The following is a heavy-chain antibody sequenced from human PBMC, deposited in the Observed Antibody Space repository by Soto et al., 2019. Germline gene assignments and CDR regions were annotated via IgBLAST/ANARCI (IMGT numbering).Heavy chain of an antibody. D-gene: IGHD3-22*01. V-gene: IGHV5-51*01. Sequence: GESLKISCKGSGYSFTSYWIGWVRQMPGKGLEWMGIIYPGDSDTRYSPSFQGQVTISADKSISTAYLQWSSLKASDTAMYYCARQSDYYDSSGYYASADYYFDYWGQGTLVTVSS. CDR1: GYSFTSYW. CDR3: ARQSDYYDSSGYYASADYYFDY. CDR2: IYPGDSDT. J-gene: IGHJ4*02.